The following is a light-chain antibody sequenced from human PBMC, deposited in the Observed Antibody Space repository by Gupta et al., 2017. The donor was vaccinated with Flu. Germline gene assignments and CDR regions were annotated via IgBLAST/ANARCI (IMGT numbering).Light chain of an antibody. CDR3: AAWDDSLNGSWV. CDR2: CNN. J-gene: IGLJ3*02. CDR1: RSNIGSNT. Sequence: QSVLTQPPSASGTPGQRVTISCSGSRSNIGSNTVNWYQQLPGTDPKLLIYCNNQRPSGVPDRFSGSKSGTSDSLAISGLQSEDEADYYCAAWDDSLNGSWVFGGGTKLTVL. V-gene: IGLV1-44*01.